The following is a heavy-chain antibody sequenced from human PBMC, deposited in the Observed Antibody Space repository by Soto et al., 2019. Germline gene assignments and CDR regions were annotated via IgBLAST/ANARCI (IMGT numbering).Heavy chain of an antibody. V-gene: IGHV2-5*02. CDR2: IYWDDSK. CDR3: AHKGPEDWPLDY. CDR1: GFSLSTSGVG. Sequence: QITLKESGPPLVRPTQTLTLSCAFSGFSLSTSGVGVGWIRQPPGKALEWLAVIYWDDSKHYSPSLRSRLTITKDTSKNQVVLTMTNMDPMDTGTYYCAHKGPEDWPLDYWGQGTLGTVSS. D-gene: IGHD3-9*01. J-gene: IGHJ4*02.